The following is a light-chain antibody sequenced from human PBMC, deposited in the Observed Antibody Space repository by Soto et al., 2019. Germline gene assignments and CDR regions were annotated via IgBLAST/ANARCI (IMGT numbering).Light chain of an antibody. Sequence: EIVMTQSPATLSVSPGEKATLSCRASQSVTSYLAWYQQTPGQAPRLLIQGASARATDVPARFSGSGSGTEFTLTISSLQSEAFAVYYCQQYSNWPWTFGQGTKVEI. J-gene: IGKJ1*01. CDR3: QQYSNWPWT. V-gene: IGKV3-15*01. CDR2: GAS. CDR1: QSVTSY.